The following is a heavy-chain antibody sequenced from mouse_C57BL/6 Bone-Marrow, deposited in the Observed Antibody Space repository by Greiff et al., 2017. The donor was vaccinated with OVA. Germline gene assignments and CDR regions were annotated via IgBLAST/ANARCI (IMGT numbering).Heavy chain of an antibody. CDR2: ISSGGDYI. J-gene: IGHJ3*01. D-gene: IGHD2-5*01. CDR3: TRSYYSNYPAWFAY. V-gene: IGHV5-9-1*02. Sequence: EVKLVESGEGLVKPGGSLKLSCAASGFTFSSYAMSWVRQTPEKRLEWVAYISSGGDYIYYADTVKGRFTISRDNARNTLYLQMSSLKSEDTAMYYCTRSYYSNYPAWFAYWGQGTLVTVSA. CDR1: GFTFSSYA.